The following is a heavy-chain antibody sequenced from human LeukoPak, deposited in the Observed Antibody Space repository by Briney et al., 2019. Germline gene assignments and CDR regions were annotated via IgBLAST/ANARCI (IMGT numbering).Heavy chain of an antibody. CDR1: GGSISSSSYY. CDR3: ARTHYDLFDY. CDR2: IYYSGST. Sequence: PSETLSLTCTVSGGSISSSSYYWGWIRQPPGKGLEWIGNIYYSGSTYYNPSLESRVTMSLDTSKNQFSLRLTSVTAADTAVYYCARTHYDLFDYWGQGILVTVSS. V-gene: IGHV4-39*07. D-gene: IGHD3-22*01. J-gene: IGHJ4*02.